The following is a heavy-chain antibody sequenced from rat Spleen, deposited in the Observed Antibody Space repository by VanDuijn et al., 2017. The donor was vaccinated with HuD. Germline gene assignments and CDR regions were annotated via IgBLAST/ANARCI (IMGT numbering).Heavy chain of an antibody. D-gene: IGHD1-12*02. CDR1: GYTFSIFP. Sequence: EVQLVESGGGLVQPGRSLKLSCAASGYTFSIFPMAWVRQAPGKGLEWVATLSYDNYNTYYRDSVKGRFTISRDTAKSTLYLQMDSLRSEDTATYYCARHGYDGSYYYWDYWGQGVMVTVSS. CDR2: LSYDNYNT. J-gene: IGHJ2*01. V-gene: IGHV5-29*01. CDR3: ARHGYDGSYYYWDY.